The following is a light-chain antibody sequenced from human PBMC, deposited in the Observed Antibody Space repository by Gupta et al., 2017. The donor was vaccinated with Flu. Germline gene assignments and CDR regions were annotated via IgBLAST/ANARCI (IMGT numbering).Light chain of an antibody. J-gene: IGLJ1*01. Sequence: QSALTQPPSASGSPGQSVAISCTGTSSDVGGYNSVSWYQQHPGNAPKLMIYEVSKRPSGVPDRFSGSKSGNTASLTVSGLQAEDEADYYCSSYAGSNTPYVFGTGTKVTVL. CDR1: SSDVGGYNS. CDR3: SSYAGSNTPYV. V-gene: IGLV2-8*01. CDR2: EVS.